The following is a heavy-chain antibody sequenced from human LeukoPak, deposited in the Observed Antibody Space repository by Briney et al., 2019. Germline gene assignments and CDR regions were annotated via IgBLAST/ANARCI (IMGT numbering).Heavy chain of an antibody. V-gene: IGHV4-61*02. CDR1: GGSISSGGYY. J-gene: IGHJ4*02. Sequence: SETLSLTCTVSGGSISSGGYYWSWIRQPAGKGLEWIGRIYTSGSTNYNPSLKSRLSMSVDTSKNQFSLKLNSVTAADTAVYYCASLIRAPVGLHTTGLIENWGQGTLVTVSS. D-gene: IGHD2/OR15-2a*01. CDR3: ASLIRAPVGLHTTGLIEN. CDR2: IYTSGST.